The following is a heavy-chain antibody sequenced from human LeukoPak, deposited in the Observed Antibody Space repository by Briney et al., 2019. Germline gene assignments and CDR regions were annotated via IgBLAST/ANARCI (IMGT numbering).Heavy chain of an antibody. J-gene: IGHJ4*02. CDR1: GFTFSNAW. Sequence: GGSLRLSCAASGFTFSNAWMNWVRQAPGKGLEWVGRIKTKTDGGTIDYAAPVKGRFTISRDDSKNTLYLQMNSLKTEDTPVYYCTTDRDWSYGTFDYWGQGTLVTVSS. V-gene: IGHV3-15*01. CDR3: TTDRDWSYGTFDY. CDR2: IKTKTDGGTI. D-gene: IGHD1-7*01.